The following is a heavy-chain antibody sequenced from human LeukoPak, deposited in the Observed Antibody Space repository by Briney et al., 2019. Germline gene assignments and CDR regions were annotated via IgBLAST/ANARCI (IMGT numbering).Heavy chain of an antibody. CDR3: ARGVHSGSYQSDHPFDY. CDR2: ISSSGSYM. V-gene: IGHV3-21*01. Sequence: PGGSLRLSCAVSGFTFSSYTMNWVRQTPGKGLEWVSSISSSGSYMYYADSVKGRFTISRDNVRNSLYLQMNSLRAEDTAVYYCARGVHSGSYQSDHPFDYWGQGTLVTVSS. D-gene: IGHD1-26*01. J-gene: IGHJ4*02. CDR1: GFTFSSYT.